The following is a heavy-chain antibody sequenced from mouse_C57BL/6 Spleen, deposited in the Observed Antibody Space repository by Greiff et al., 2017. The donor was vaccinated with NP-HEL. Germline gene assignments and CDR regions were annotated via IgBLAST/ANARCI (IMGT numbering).Heavy chain of an antibody. V-gene: IGHV1-53*01. CDR2: INPSNGGT. D-gene: IGHD1-1*01. Sequence: QVQLQQSGTELVKPGASVKLSCKASGYTFTSYWMHWVKQRPGQGLEWIGNINPSNGGTNYNEKFKSKATLTVDKSSSTAYMQLSSLTSEDSAVYYCARTFIYYGSSHWYFDVWGTGTTVTVSS. CDR1: GYTFTSYW. J-gene: IGHJ1*03. CDR3: ARTFIYYGSSHWYFDV.